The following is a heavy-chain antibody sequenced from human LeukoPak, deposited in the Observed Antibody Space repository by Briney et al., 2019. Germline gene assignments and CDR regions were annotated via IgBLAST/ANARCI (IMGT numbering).Heavy chain of an antibody. D-gene: IGHD3-16*01. Sequence: QTGGSLRLSCAASGFTFSSYAMHWVRQAPGKGLEWVAVISYDGSNRYYADSAKGRFTISRDNSKNTLYLQMNSLRAEDTAVYYCARGAGDRHAFDIWGQGTMVTVSS. CDR3: ARGAGDRHAFDI. CDR1: GFTFSSYA. V-gene: IGHV3-30-3*01. J-gene: IGHJ3*02. CDR2: ISYDGSNR.